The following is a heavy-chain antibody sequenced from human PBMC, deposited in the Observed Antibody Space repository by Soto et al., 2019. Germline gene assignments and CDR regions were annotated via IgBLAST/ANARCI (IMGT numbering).Heavy chain of an antibody. V-gene: IGHV3-64*02. CDR1: GFTFSSYA. CDR2: ISSNGGST. CDR3: ARGGFSSGYYGYYYFYGMDV. D-gene: IGHD3-22*01. Sequence: GGSLRLSCAASGFTFSSYAMHWVRQAPGKGLEYVSAISSNGGSTYYADSVKGRFTISRDNSKNTLYLQMGSLRAEDMAVYYCARGGFSSGYYGYYYFYGMDVWGQGTTVTVSS. J-gene: IGHJ6*02.